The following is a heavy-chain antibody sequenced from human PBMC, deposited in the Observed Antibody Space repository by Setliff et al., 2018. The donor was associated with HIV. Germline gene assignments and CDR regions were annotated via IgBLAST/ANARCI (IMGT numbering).Heavy chain of an antibody. CDR3: ARGTNYYDSHSFPQYYYNAMDV. Sequence: ASVKVSCKASGYTFTSYDINWVRQATGQGLEWMGWMNPNSGNTGYAQKFQGRVTMTRNTSISTAYMELSSLRSEDTAVYYCARGTNYYDSHSFPQYYYNAMDVWGQGTTVTVSS. CDR2: MNPNSGNT. D-gene: IGHD3-10*01. J-gene: IGHJ6*02. CDR1: GYTFTSYD. V-gene: IGHV1-8*02.